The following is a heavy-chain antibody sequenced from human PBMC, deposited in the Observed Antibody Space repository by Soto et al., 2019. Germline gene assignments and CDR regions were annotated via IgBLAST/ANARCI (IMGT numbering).Heavy chain of an antibody. CDR3: ARHGSN. V-gene: IGHV4-39*01. CDR2: IYYSGIT. Sequence: PSETLSLTCTVSGVSISNSSYYWGWIHRPPGKGLEWIGTIYYSGITYYNPSLKSRVTISVDTSKNQFSLKLTSVTAADTAVYYCARHGSNWGQGTLVTVSS. CDR1: GVSISNSSYY. J-gene: IGHJ4*02.